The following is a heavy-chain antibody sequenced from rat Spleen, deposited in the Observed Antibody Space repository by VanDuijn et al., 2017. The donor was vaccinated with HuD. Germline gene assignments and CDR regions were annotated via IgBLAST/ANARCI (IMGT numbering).Heavy chain of an antibody. J-gene: IGHJ2*01. CDR2: ISSDGSST. D-gene: IGHD1-11*01. CDR1: GFTFNDHF. V-gene: IGHV5-29*01. CDR3: ARRHYGYTDYFDY. Sequence: EVQLVESGGGLVQPGRSLKLSCAASGFTFNDHFMAWVRQAPTKGLEWVATISSDGSSTFYRDSVKGRFTISRDNTKSTLSLQMDSLRSEDTATYYCARRHYGYTDYFDYWGQGVMVPVSS.